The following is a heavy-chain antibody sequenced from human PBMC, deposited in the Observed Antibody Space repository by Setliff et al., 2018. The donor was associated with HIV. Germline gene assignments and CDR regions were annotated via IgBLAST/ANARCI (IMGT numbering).Heavy chain of an antibody. CDR3: ARVSRLHPFDP. CDR2: IYYTGIP. CDR1: GGSISSHY. Sequence: SETLSLTFTVSGGSISSHYWSWIRQPPGKGLEWVGLIYYTGIPTYNPSLSSRVTISVDTSKNQFSLKLTSVTAADTAFYYCARVSRLHPFDPWGQGVLVTVSS. D-gene: IGHD2-15*01. V-gene: IGHV4-59*11. J-gene: IGHJ5*02.